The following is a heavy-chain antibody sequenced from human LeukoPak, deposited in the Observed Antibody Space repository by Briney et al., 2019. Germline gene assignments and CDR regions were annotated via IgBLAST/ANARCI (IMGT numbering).Heavy chain of an antibody. J-gene: IGHJ4*02. CDR3: ARGYCSSTSCDFDY. V-gene: IGHV3-48*03. Sequence: AGGSLRLSCAAPGFTFSSYEMNWVRQAPGKGLEWVSYISSSGSTIYYADSVKGRFTISRDNAKNSLYLQMNSLRAEDTAVYYCARGYCSSTSCDFDYWGQGTLVTVSS. CDR2: ISSSGSTI. CDR1: GFTFSSYE. D-gene: IGHD2-2*01.